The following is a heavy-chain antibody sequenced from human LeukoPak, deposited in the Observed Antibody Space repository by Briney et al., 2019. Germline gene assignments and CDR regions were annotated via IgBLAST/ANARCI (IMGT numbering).Heavy chain of an antibody. CDR3: ATHSDWRFDY. J-gene: IGHJ4*02. D-gene: IGHD6-19*01. V-gene: IGHV3-7*01. Sequence: GGSLRLSCAASGFTFSSDWMSWVRQAPGKGLEWVTNINQDGSERNYVDSVKGRFTISRDNAKSSVFLQMNSLGAEDTAVYYCATHSDWRFDYWGQGTLVSVSS. CDR2: INQDGSER. CDR1: GFTFSSDW.